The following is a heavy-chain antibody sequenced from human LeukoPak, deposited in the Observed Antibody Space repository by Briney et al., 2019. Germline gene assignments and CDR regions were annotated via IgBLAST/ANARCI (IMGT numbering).Heavy chain of an antibody. CDR1: GFTFSSYA. V-gene: IGHV3-64*01. CDR2: ISSNGGST. D-gene: IGHD3-10*01. CDR3: ARKGSGTYYDH. Sequence: GGSLRLSCAASGFTFSSYAMHWVRQAPGQGLEYVSAISSNGGSTYYANSVKGRFTISRDNSKNTLYLQMGSLRAEDMAVYYCARKGSGTYYDHWGPGTLVTVSS. J-gene: IGHJ4*02.